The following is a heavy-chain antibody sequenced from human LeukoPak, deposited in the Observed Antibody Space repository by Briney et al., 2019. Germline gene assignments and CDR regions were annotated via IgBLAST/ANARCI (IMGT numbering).Heavy chain of an antibody. J-gene: IGHJ5*02. D-gene: IGHD2-2*01. CDR1: GGTFSSYA. V-gene: IGHV1-69*04. CDR3: ARVEEYCSSTSCYDGLDP. Sequence: PSVKLSCKASGGTFSSYAISWVRQAPGQGLERMGRIIPILGIANYAQKFQGRVTITADKSTSTAYMEPSSLRSEDTAVYYCARVEEYCSSTSCYDGLDPWGQGTLVTVSS. CDR2: IIPILGIA.